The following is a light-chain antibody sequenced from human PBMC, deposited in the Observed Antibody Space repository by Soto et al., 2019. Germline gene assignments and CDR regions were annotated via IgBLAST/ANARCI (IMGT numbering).Light chain of an antibody. V-gene: IGKV3-15*01. J-gene: IGKJ4*01. CDR1: QSVSSK. CDR3: PHYKTWPLA. Sequence: EVVLTQSPGTLSLSPGERATLSCRASQSVSSKLAWYQQKPGQAPRLLIFGAFTRATGIPARFSGSGSGTDFTLTISSLQSEDLAAYYCPHYKTWPLAFGGGTKLDIK. CDR2: GAF.